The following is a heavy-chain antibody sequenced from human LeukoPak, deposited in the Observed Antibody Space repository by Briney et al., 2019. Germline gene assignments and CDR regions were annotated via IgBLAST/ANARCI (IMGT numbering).Heavy chain of an antibody. Sequence: GESLKISCKGSGYSFTSYWIGWVRQMPGKGLEWMGIIYPGDSDTRYSPSFQGQVTISADKSISTAYLQWSSLKASDTAMYYCARHGRSGGSCYHWFDPWGQGTLVTVSS. V-gene: IGHV5-51*01. CDR3: ARHGRSGGSCYHWFDP. CDR2: IYPGDSDT. J-gene: IGHJ5*02. CDR1: GYSFTSYW. D-gene: IGHD2-15*01.